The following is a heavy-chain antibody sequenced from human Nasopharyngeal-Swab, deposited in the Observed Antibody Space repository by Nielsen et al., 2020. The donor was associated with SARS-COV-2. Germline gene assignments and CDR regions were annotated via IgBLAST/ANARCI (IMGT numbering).Heavy chain of an antibody. D-gene: IGHD2-21*02. CDR3: AVTWDY. CDR1: GYTFRIYG. J-gene: IGHJ4*02. CDR2: ISAYNGNT. V-gene: IGHV1-18*01. Sequence: ASVKVSCKASGYTFRIYGISWVRQAPGQGLEWMGWISAYNGNTNYAQKLQGRVTMTTDTSTNTAYMELRSLKSDDTAVYYCAVTWDYWGQGTLVTVSS.